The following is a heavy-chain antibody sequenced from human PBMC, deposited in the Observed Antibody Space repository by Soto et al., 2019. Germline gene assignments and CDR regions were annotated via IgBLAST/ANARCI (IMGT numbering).Heavy chain of an antibody. V-gene: IGHV4-4*02. Sequence: PSETLSLTCAVSGGSISSSNWWSWVRQPPGKGLEWIGEIYHSGSNNYNPSLKSRVTISVDKSQNPFSLKLSSVTAADTAVYYCPRDGVGAMTCYYGMDVWGQGTTVTVS. CDR1: GGSISSSNW. CDR2: IYHSGSN. CDR3: PRDGVGAMTCYYGMDV. D-gene: IGHD1-26*01. J-gene: IGHJ6*02.